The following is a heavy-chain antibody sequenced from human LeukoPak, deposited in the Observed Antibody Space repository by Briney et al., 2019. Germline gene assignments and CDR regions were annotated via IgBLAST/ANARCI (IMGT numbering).Heavy chain of an antibody. CDR3: AKDNAYDSSGPFDY. D-gene: IGHD3-22*01. CDR1: GFTFNTYS. V-gene: IGHV3-48*01. J-gene: IGHJ4*02. CDR2: ISSTSTTI. Sequence: GGSLRLSCAASGFTFNTYSMSWVRQAPGKGLEWLSYISSTSTTIYYADSVKGRFTISRDNSKNTLYLQMNSLRAEDTAVYYCAKDNAYDSSGPFDYWGQGTLVTVSS.